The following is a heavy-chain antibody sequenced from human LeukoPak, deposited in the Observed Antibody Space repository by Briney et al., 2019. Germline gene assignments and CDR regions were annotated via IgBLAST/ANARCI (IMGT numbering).Heavy chain of an antibody. D-gene: IGHD1-1*01. J-gene: IGHJ4*02. CDR1: GFTFSDYY. Sequence: GGSLRLSCAASGFTFSDYYMSWIRQAPGKGLEWVSYISSSGSTIYYADSVRGRFTISRDSAKNSLYLQMNSLRAEDTAVYYCARVGENWNLDYRGQGTLVTVSS. CDR3: ARVGENWNLDY. V-gene: IGHV3-11*01. CDR2: ISSSGSTI.